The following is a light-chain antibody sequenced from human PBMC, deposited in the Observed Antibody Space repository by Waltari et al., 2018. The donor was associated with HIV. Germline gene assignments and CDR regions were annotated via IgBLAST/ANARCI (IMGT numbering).Light chain of an antibody. CDR2: EVN. CDR1: SSDVGRYDY. V-gene: IGLV2-8*01. J-gene: IGLJ2*01. CDR3: TSYAGINPVA. Sequence: QSALTQPPSASGSPGQSVTISCTGTSSDVGRYDYVSWYQQHPGKAPKLLIYEVNKRPSGVPGRFSGSKSGNTASLTVSGLQAEDEAEYYCTSYAGINPVAFGGGTNLTVL.